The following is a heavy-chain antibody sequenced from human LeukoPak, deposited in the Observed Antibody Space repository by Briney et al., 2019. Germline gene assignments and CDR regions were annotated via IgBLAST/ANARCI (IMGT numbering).Heavy chain of an antibody. D-gene: IGHD5-24*01. J-gene: IGHJ5*01. CDR2: INSDGSST. CDR3: AKTPRGVRDWRWLQLPLDS. CDR1: GFTFTKYW. V-gene: IGHV3-74*01. Sequence: GGSLRLSCAASGFTFTKYWMHWVRQAPGKGLVWVSRINSDGSSTDYADSVKGRFTISRDNAQNTLYLQMNSLRAEDTAVYYCAKTPRGVRDWRWLQLPLDSWGQGTLVTVSS.